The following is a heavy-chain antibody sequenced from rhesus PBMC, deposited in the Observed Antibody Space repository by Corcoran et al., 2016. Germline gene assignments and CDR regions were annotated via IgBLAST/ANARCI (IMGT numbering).Heavy chain of an antibody. CDR3: SWNNVDYGLDS. CDR2: ISYTGKTI. J-gene: IGHJ6*01. CDR1: GFTFSSYD. V-gene: IGHV3-136*01. Sequence: EVQLVESGGGLVQPGGSLRLSCAASGFTFSSYDMSWFRQAPGKGLGWVTYISYTGKTISYADSVKGRFTISRDNAKNALSLQMSSLRAEDTAVYYCSWNNVDYGLDSWGQGVVVTVSS. D-gene: IGHD1-20*01.